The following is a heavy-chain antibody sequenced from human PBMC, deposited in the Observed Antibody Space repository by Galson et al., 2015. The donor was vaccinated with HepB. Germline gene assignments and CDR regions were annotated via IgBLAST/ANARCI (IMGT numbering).Heavy chain of an antibody. CDR3: ARLSIAGGFES. D-gene: IGHD6-13*01. Sequence: SLRLSCATSGFTFSSFNMHWVRQAPGKGLEWVAVIWYDGTIKNYRDSVRGRFTISRDNTKSTLYLQMNSLRAEDTAIYFCARLSIAGGFESWGQGTLVTVSS. CDR2: IWYDGTIK. J-gene: IGHJ4*02. CDR1: GFTFSSFN. V-gene: IGHV3-33*01.